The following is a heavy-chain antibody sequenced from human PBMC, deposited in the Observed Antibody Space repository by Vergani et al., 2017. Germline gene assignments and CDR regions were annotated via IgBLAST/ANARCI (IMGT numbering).Heavy chain of an antibody. CDR2: ISYDGSNK. Sequence: QVQLVESGGGVVQPGRSLRLSCAASGFTFSSYAMHWVRQAPGKGLEWVAVISYDGSNKYFADSVKGRFTISRDNSKNTLYLQMNSLRAEDTAVYYCASGGLDSSWYXGDYWGQGTLVTVSS. CDR3: ASGGLDSSWYXGDY. D-gene: IGHD6-13*01. J-gene: IGHJ4*02. V-gene: IGHV3-30-3*01. CDR1: GFTFSSYA.